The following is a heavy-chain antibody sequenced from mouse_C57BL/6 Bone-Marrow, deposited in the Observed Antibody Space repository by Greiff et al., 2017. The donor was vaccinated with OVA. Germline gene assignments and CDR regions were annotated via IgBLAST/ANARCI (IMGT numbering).Heavy chain of an antibody. D-gene: IGHD2-2*01. V-gene: IGHV8-12*01. Sequence: QVTLKESGPGILQSSQTLSLTCSFSGFSLSTSGMGVSWIRQPSGKGLEWLAHIYWDDDKRYNPSLKSRLTTSKDTSRNQVFLKITSVDTADTATYYCARVYGYDSAMDYWGQGTSVTVSS. CDR3: ARVYGYDSAMDY. CDR2: IYWDDDK. J-gene: IGHJ4*01. CDR1: GFSLSTSGMG.